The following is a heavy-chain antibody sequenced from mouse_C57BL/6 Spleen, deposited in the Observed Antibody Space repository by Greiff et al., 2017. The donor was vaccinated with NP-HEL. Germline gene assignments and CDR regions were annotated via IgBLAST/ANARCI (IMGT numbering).Heavy chain of an antibody. Sequence: EVQLQQSGAELVRPGASVKLSCTASGFNIKDYYMHWVKQRPEQGLEWIGRIDPEDGDTEYAPKFQGKATMTADPSSNTAYLPLSSLTSEDTAVYYCTTGWLLREYAMDYWGQGTSVTVSS. V-gene: IGHV14-1*01. D-gene: IGHD2-3*01. CDR3: TTGWLLREYAMDY. CDR1: GFNIKDYY. CDR2: IDPEDGDT. J-gene: IGHJ4*01.